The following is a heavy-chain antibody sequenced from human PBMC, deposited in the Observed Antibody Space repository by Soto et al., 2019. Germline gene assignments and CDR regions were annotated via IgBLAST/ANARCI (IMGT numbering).Heavy chain of an antibody. V-gene: IGHV3-30-3*01. CDR3: ARHKRDLRFLEWSYYFDY. CDR1: GFTFSSYA. CDR2: ISYDGSNK. J-gene: IGHJ4*02. Sequence: QVQLVESGGGVVQPGRSLRLSCAASGFTFSSYAMHWVRQAPGKGLEWVAVISYDGSNKYYADSVKGRFSISRDDSKNTLYLKMNSLRAEDTALYYCARHKRDLRFLEWSYYFDYWGRGTLVTVPS. D-gene: IGHD3-3*01.